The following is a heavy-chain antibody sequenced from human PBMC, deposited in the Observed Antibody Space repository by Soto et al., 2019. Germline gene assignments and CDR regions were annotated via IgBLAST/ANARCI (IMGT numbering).Heavy chain of an antibody. CDR2: ISGSGGST. D-gene: IGHD3-10*01. J-gene: IGHJ4*02. CDR3: AKGSVWPPYFDY. V-gene: IGHV3-23*01. CDR1: GFTFSSYA. Sequence: EVQLLESGGGLVQPGGSLRLSCAASGFTFSSYAMSWVRQAPGKGLEWVSAISGSGGSTYYADSVKGRFTISRDNSKNTLYLQMNSLRAEATAVYYCAKGSVWPPYFDYWGQGTLVTVSS.